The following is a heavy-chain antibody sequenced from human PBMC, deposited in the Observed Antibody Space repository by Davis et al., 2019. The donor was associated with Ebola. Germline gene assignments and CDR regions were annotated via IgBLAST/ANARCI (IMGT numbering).Heavy chain of an antibody. Sequence: SETLSLTCTVSGGSISSYYWSWIRQPPGKGLEWIAYIYYSGSTNYNPSLKSRVTISVDTSKKQFSLKLSSVTAADTAVYYCARDPQDYDILTGYGRYYGMDVWGKGTTVTVSS. V-gene: IGHV4-59*12. CDR1: GGSISSYY. D-gene: IGHD3-9*01. CDR3: ARDPQDYDILTGYGRYYGMDV. CDR2: IYYSGST. J-gene: IGHJ6*04.